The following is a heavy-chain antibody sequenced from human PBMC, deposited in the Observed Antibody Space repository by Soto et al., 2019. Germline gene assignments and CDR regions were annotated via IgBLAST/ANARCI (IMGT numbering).Heavy chain of an antibody. CDR2: ISAYNGNT. CDR1: GYTFTSYG. Sequence: ASVKVSCKASGYTFTSYGISWVRQAPGQGLEWMGWISAYNGNTNYAQKLQGRVTMTTDTSTSTAYMELRSLRSDDTAVYYCANYAYDFYYMDVWGKGTTVTVSS. CDR3: ANYAYDFYYMDV. V-gene: IGHV1-18*01. D-gene: IGHD3-3*01. J-gene: IGHJ6*03.